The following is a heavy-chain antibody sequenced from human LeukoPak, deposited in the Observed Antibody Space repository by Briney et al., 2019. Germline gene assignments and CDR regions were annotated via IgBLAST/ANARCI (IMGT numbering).Heavy chain of an antibody. CDR3: ARGLAAAGEGTFDP. Sequence: ASVKVSCKASGYTFTSYGISWVRQAPGQGLEWMGWMNPNSGNTGYAQKFQGRVTMTRNTSISTAYMELSSLRSEDTAVYYCARGLAAAGEGTFDPWGQGTLVTVSS. J-gene: IGHJ5*02. CDR1: GYTFTSYG. CDR2: MNPNSGNT. D-gene: IGHD6-13*01. V-gene: IGHV1-8*02.